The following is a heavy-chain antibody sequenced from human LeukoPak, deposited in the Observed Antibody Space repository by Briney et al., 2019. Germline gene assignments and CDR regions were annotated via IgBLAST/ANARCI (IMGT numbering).Heavy chain of an antibody. CDR2: IYHSGST. CDR3: ARGSSGYYFDY. Sequence: SETLSLTCTVSGYSISSGYYWGWIRQPPGKGLEWIGSIYHSGSTYYNPSLKSRVTISVDTSKNQFSLKLSSVTAADTAAYYCARGSSGYYFDYWGQGTLVTVSS. V-gene: IGHV4-38-2*02. CDR1: GYSISSGYY. D-gene: IGHD3-22*01. J-gene: IGHJ4*02.